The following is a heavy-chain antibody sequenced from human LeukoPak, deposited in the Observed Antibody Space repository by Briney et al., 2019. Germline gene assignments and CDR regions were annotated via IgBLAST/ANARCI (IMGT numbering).Heavy chain of an antibody. D-gene: IGHD1-26*01. CDR1: GFTFDDYG. J-gene: IGHJ5*02. CDR2: INWNGGST. V-gene: IGHV3-20*04. Sequence: PGGSLRLSCAASGFTFDDYGMSWVRQAPGKGLEWVSGINWNGGSTGYADSVKGRFTISRDNAKNSLYLQMNSLRAEDTALYYCARERASGSYLWFDPWGQGTLVTVSS. CDR3: ARERASGSYLWFDP.